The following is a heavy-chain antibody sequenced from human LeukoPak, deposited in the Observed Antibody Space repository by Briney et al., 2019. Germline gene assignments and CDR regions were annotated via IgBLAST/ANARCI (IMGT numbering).Heavy chain of an antibody. CDR1: GFTFSSYG. D-gene: IGHD6-19*01. CDR3: AKVLPAGGQGLDPTAYDVFDL. CDR2: ISGSGSST. V-gene: IGHV3-23*01. J-gene: IGHJ3*01. Sequence: PGGSLRLSCAASGFTFSSYGMSWVRQAPGKGLEWVSAISGSGSSTYYADSEKGRFTIPRDNSKNTLYLQMNSLRAEDTAVYYCAKVLPAGGQGLDPTAYDVFDLWAQGTWFTV.